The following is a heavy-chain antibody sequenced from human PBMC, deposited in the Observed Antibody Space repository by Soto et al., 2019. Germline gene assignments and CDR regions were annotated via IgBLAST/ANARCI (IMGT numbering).Heavy chain of an antibody. CDR1: GFTFSSYG. CDR3: ARDRDSSSFGAFDI. D-gene: IGHD6-13*01. CDR2: IWYDGSNK. V-gene: IGHV3-33*01. Sequence: PGGSLRLSCAASGFTFSSYGMHWVRQAPGKGLEWVAVIWYDGSNKYYADSVKGRLTISRDNSKNTLYLQMNSLRAEDTAVYYCARDRDSSSFGAFDIWGQGTMVTVSS. J-gene: IGHJ3*02.